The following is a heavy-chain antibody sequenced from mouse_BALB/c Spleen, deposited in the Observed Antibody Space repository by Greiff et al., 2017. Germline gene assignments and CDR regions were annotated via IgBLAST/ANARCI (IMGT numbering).Heavy chain of an antibody. CDR3: ARRGASCGNYEGYAMDD. CDR1: GFSITSDYA. Sequence: EVQGVESGPGLVKPSQSLSLTCTVTGFSITSDYAWNWIRQFPGNKLEWMGYISYSGSTSYNPSLKCRISIARDTTKKQFFMRLDSVNTEDTATYYSARRGASCGNYEGYAMDDWGQGTSVTVSS. V-gene: IGHV3-2*02. D-gene: IGHD2-1*01. J-gene: IGHJ4*01. CDR2: ISYSGST.